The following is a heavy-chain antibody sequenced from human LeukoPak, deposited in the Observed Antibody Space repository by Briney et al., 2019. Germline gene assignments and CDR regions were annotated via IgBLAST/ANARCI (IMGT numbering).Heavy chain of an antibody. D-gene: IGHD6-13*01. CDR2: TSSSSSYI. V-gene: IGHV3-21*01. Sequence: GGSLRLSCAASGFTFSSYSMNWVRQAPGKGLECVSSTSSSSSYIYYADSVKGRFTLSRDNSKNSLYLQMNSLRAEDMAVYYCALDLHSSTYAAFDIWGQGKMVTVSS. CDR3: ALDLHSSTYAAFDI. J-gene: IGHJ3*02. CDR1: GFTFSSYS.